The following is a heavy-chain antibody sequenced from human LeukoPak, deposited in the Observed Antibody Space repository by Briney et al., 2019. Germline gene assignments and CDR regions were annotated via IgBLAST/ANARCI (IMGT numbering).Heavy chain of an antibody. CDR3: ARDHPGITGTTRGMDV. V-gene: IGHV1-69*01. Sequence: SVKVSCKASGGTFSSYAISWVRQAPGQGLEWMGGIIPIFGTANYAQKFQGRVTITADESTSTAYMELSSLRSEDTAVYYCARDHPGITGTTRGMDVWGQGTTVTVSS. CDR2: IIPIFGTA. J-gene: IGHJ6*02. CDR1: GGTFSSYA. D-gene: IGHD1-20*01.